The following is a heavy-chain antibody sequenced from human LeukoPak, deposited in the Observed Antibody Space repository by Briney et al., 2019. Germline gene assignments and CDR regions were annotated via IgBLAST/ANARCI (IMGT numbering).Heavy chain of an antibody. CDR2: ISGSGGST. D-gene: IGHD1-26*01. Sequence: GGSLRLSCAASGFTFSSYAMSWVRQAPGKGLEWVSAISGSGGSTYYADSVKGRFTISRDNSKNTLYLQMNSLRAEDTAAYYCARSQRSRSWESAFDIWGHGTMVTVSS. CDR3: ARSQRSRSWESAFDI. V-gene: IGHV3-23*01. J-gene: IGHJ3*02. CDR1: GFTFSSYA.